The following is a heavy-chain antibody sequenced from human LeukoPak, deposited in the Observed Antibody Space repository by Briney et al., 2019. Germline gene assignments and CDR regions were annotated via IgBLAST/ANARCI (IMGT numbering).Heavy chain of an antibody. V-gene: IGHV3-7*01. CDR2: IKQDGSEK. CDR3: ARAGPYYYDVDY. CDR1: GFTFSSYW. J-gene: IGHJ4*02. D-gene: IGHD3-22*01. Sequence: GGSLRLSCAASGFTFSSYWMSWVRQAPGQGLEWVANIKQDGSEKYYVDSVKGRFTISRDNAKNSLYLQMNSLRGEDTAVYYCARAGPYYYDVDYWGQGTLVTVSS.